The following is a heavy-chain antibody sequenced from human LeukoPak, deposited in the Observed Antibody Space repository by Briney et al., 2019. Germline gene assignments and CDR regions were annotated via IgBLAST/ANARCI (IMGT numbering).Heavy chain of an antibody. D-gene: IGHD2-2*01. Sequence: SETLSLTCAVYVGSFSGYYWSWVRQLPRKWLEWIGEIHNSGSTNYNPSLNIRVTISVDTSKNQFSLQLSSVTAADTAVYYCARGSGSVVLPAHGPSGMDVWGQGTTVTVSS. J-gene: IGHJ6*02. V-gene: IGHV4-34*01. CDR1: VGSFSGYY. CDR3: ARGSGSVVLPAHGPSGMDV. CDR2: IHNSGST.